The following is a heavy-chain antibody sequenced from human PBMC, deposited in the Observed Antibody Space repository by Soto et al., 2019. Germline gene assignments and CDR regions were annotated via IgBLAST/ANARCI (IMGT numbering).Heavy chain of an antibody. D-gene: IGHD2-2*01. J-gene: IGHJ6*03. CDR2: IKQDGSEK. V-gene: IGHV3-7*01. Sequence: GGSLRLSCAASGFTFSSYWMSWVRQAPGKGLEWVANIKQDGSEKYYVDSVKGRFTISRDNAKNSLYLQMNSLRAEDTAVYYCAREAHCSSTSCHRNDYYYYYMDVWGKGTTVTVSS. CDR1: GFTFSSYW. CDR3: AREAHCSSTSCHRNDYYYYYMDV.